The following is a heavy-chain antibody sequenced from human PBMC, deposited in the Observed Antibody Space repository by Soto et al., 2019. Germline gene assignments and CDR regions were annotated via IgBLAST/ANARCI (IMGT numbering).Heavy chain of an antibody. D-gene: IGHD6-19*01. CDR1: GYSLTSYW. CDR3: ARVVDSSGFSGMDV. V-gene: IGHV5-51*01. J-gene: IGHJ6*01. Sequence: PGESLKICCRGSGYSLTSYWIGGVRHMPGKGLEWMGIIYPGDSDTRYSPSLQGQVTISADKSISTAYLQWSSLKASDHALYYGARVVDSSGFSGMDVWAEGNKVTVPS. CDR2: IYPGDSDT.